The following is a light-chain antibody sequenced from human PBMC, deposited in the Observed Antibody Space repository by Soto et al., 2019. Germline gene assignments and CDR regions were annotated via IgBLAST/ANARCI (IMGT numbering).Light chain of an antibody. CDR3: CSYGGSFPYV. Sequence: ALAQPPSVSGSPGQSVTISCTGTSSDVGGYDYVSWYQQRPGKAPKLLIYDVTKRPSGVPDRFSGSKSGNTASLTISGLQAEDEADFYCCSYGGSFPYVFGTGTKVTVL. CDR1: SSDVGGYDY. V-gene: IGLV2-11*01. CDR2: DVT. J-gene: IGLJ1*01.